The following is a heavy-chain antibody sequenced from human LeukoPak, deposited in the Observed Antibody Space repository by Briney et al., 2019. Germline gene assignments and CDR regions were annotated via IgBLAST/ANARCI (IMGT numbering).Heavy chain of an antibody. J-gene: IGHJ4*02. D-gene: IGHD3-22*01. CDR3: AGSEAAVVAAYYFDY. V-gene: IGHV3-33*01. CDR1: GFTFSSYG. Sequence: GRSLRLSCAASGFTFSSYGMHWVRQAPGKGLEWVAVIWYDGSNKYYADSVKGRFTISRDNSKNTLYLQMNSLRAEDTAVYYCAGSEAAVVAAYYFDYWGQGTLVTVSS. CDR2: IWYDGSNK.